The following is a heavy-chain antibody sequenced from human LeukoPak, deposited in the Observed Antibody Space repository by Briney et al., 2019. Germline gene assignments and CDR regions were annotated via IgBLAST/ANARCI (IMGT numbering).Heavy chain of an antibody. CDR1: GFTFDDYA. CDR3: AKDIKRGYSGYDLAPRFDY. V-gene: IGHV3-9*01. Sequence: GRSLRLSCAASGFTFDDYAMHWVRQAPGKGLEWVSGISWNSGSIGYADSVKGRFTMSRDNAKNSLYLEMNSLRAEDTALYYCAKDIKRGYSGYDLAPRFDYWGQGTLVTVSS. CDR2: ISWNSGSI. D-gene: IGHD5-12*01. J-gene: IGHJ4*02.